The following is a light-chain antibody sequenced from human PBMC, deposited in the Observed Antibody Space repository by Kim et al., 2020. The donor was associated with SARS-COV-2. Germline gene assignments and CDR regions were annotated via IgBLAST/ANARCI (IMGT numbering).Light chain of an antibody. V-gene: IGKV2-28*01. CDR3: MQALQTPFT. J-gene: IGKJ3*01. Sequence: DFVMTQSPLSLPVTPGEPASISCRSSQSLLHSNGYNYLDWFLQKPGQSPQPLIYLGSNRASGVPDRFSGSGSGTDFTLRISRVEAEDVGIYYCMQALQTPFTFGPGTKVDIK. CDR1: QSLLHSNGYNY. CDR2: LGS.